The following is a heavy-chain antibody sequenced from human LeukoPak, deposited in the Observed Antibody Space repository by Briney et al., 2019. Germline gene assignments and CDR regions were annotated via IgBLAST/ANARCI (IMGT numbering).Heavy chain of an antibody. J-gene: IGHJ4*02. CDR3: ARDPGGYYGSGSYSYDY. CDR2: IKQDGSEK. Sequence: GGSLRLSCAASGFTFSSYWMSWVRQAPGKGLEWVANIKQDGSEKYYVDSVKGRFTISRDNAKNSLYLQMNSLRAEDTAVYYCARDPGGYYGSGSYSYDYWGQGALVTVSS. CDR1: GFTFSSYW. V-gene: IGHV3-7*01. D-gene: IGHD3-10*01.